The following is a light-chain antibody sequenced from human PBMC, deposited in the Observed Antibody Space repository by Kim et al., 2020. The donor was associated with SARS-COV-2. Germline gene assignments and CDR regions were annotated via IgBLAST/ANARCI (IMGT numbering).Light chain of an antibody. CDR1: GSNIGSNT. J-gene: IGLJ3*02. CDR2: SNN. CDR3: AAWDDSLNGRWV. V-gene: IGLV1-44*01. Sequence: QSVLTQPPSASGTPGQRVTISCSGSGSNIGSNTVNWYQQLPGTAPKLLIYSNNQRPSGVPDRFSGSKSGTSASLAISGLQSEDEADYYCAAWDDSLNGRWVFGGGTKLTVL.